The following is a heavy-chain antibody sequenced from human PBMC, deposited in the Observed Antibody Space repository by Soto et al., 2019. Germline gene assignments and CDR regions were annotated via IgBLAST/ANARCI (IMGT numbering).Heavy chain of an antibody. D-gene: IGHD1-26*01. CDR1: GFTFSSYS. J-gene: IGHJ4*02. CDR2: ISSSSSYI. CDR3: ARDRAPLGVDGSEIDY. V-gene: IGHV3-21*01. Sequence: EVQLVESGGGPVKPGGSLRLSCAASGFTFSSYSMNWVRQAPGKGLEWVSSISSSSSYIYYADSVKGRFTISRDNAKNSLYLQMNSLRAEDTAVYYCARDRAPLGVDGSEIDYWGQGTLVTVSS.